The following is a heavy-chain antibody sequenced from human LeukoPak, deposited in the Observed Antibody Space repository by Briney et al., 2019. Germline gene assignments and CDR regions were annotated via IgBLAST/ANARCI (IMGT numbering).Heavy chain of an antibody. CDR2: INPSGGST. J-gene: IGHJ5*02. CDR1: GYTFTSYY. Sequence: ASVKVSCKASGYTFTSYYMHWVRQAPGQGLGWMGIINPSGGSTSYAQKFQGRVTMTRDTSTSTVYMELSSLRSEDTAVYYCASSSGVGAAAGGYSWFDPWGQGTLVTVSS. D-gene: IGHD6-13*01. V-gene: IGHV1-46*01. CDR3: ASSSGVGAAAGGYSWFDP.